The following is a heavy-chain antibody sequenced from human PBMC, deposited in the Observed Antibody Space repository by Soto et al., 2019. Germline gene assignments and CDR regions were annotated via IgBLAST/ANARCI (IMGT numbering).Heavy chain of an antibody. Sequence: EVQLLESGGGLVQPGGSLRLSCAASGFTFSSYAMSWVRQAPGKGLEWVSAISGSGGSTYYADSVKGRFTISRDNSKNTLYLQMNSLRAEDTAVYYCAKVGVAPLYYYYGMDVWGQGTTVTVSS. V-gene: IGHV3-23*01. CDR3: AKVGVAPLYYYYGMDV. CDR1: GFTFSSYA. CDR2: ISGSGGST. D-gene: IGHD2-15*01. J-gene: IGHJ6*02.